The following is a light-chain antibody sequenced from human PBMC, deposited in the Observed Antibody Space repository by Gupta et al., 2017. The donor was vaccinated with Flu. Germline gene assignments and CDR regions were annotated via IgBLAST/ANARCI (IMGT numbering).Light chain of an antibody. CDR2: EAS. Sequence: GERVTLACRTSESISSSHLAWFHQKSGQAPRLLIYEASYRASGIPDRFSGSGSGGDFTLTVTRLEPEDCGVYFCQLYGTSLTFAGGTRVAIK. J-gene: IGKJ4*01. CDR3: QLYGTSLT. V-gene: IGKV3D-20*02. CDR1: ESISSSH.